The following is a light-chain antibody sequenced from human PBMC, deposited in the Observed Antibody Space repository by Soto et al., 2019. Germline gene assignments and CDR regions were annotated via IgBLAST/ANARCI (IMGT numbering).Light chain of an antibody. CDR1: SSDIGNYNY. J-gene: IGLJ1*01. CDR2: EVN. CDR3: SSYTTVNTLVS. Sequence: QSVLTQPASVSGSPGQSITISCTGTSSDIGNYNYVSWYQQHPGKAPKLIIYEVNNRPSGVSNRFSGSKSDNTASLTISGLQAEYEADYYCSSYTTVNTLVSFGTGTKLTVL. V-gene: IGLV2-14*01.